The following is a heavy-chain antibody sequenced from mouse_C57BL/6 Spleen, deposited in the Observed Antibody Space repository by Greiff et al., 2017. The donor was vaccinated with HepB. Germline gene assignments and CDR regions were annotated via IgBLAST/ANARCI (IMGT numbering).Heavy chain of an antibody. CDR3: AREGNWAWFAY. Sequence: DVMLVESGGGLVKPGGSLKLSCAASGFTFSSYAMSWVRQTPEKRLEWVATISDGGSYTYYPDNVKGRFTISRDNAKNNLYLQMSHLKSEDTAMYYCAREGNWAWFAYWGQGTLVTVSA. CDR2: ISDGGSYT. V-gene: IGHV5-4*01. CDR1: GFTFSSYA. J-gene: IGHJ3*01. D-gene: IGHD4-1*01.